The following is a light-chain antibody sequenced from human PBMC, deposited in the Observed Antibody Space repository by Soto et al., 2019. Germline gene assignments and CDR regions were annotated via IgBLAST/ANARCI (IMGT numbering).Light chain of an antibody. Sequence: DIVLTQSPATLSVASGERVPFSCGARKGVSRKLAWDQHKPGEAPRRLISSASTGANVGPARFSGSGSGTEFTLTISSLRSENSLIYYCQHYLTLPSTFGGGTRWIS. CDR1: KGVSRK. J-gene: IGKJ4*01. CDR3: QHYLTLPST. CDR2: SAS. V-gene: IGKV3-15*01.